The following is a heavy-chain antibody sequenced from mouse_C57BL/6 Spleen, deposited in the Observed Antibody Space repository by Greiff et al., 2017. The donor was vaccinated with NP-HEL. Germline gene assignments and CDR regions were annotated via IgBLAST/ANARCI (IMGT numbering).Heavy chain of an antibody. D-gene: IGHD3-2*02. J-gene: IGHJ1*03. CDR3: ARSGGTVGYCDV. CDR2: INPYNGGT. Sequence: EVQLQESGPVLVKPGASVKMSCKASGYTFTDYYMNWVKQSHGKSLEWIGVINPYNGGTSYNQKFKGKATLTVDKSSSTAYMELNSLTSEDSAVYYCARSGGTVGYCDVWGTGTTVTVSS. CDR1: GYTFTDYY. V-gene: IGHV1-19*01.